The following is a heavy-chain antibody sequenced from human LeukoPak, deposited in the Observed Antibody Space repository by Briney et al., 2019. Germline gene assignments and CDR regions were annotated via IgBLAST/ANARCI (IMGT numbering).Heavy chain of an antibody. V-gene: IGHV5-51*07. CDR1: GYSFTSHW. CDR2: IYPGDSDT. Sequence: GESLKISCKGSGYSFTSHWIGWVHQMPGKGLEWMGIIYPGDSDTRYSSSFQGQVTISADKSISTAYLQWSSLKASDTAMYYCARWGKYCSSATCYSYFDPWGQGTLVTVSS. D-gene: IGHD2-2*01. J-gene: IGHJ5*02. CDR3: ARWGKYCSSATCYSYFDP.